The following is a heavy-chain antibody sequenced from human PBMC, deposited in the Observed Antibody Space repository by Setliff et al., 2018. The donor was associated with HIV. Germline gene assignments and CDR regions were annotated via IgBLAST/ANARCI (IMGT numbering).Heavy chain of an antibody. J-gene: IGHJ4*02. CDR1: GTSLNTYY. CDR3: AKKGRYYYGSGVTTDYFDD. Sequence: ETLSLTCAVYGTSLNTYYWTWIRYTPGRGLQWIGQIDHSGSTNYNPSLKSRVTLSVDASKNQFSLKVKFVTAADTATYYCAKKGRYYYGSGVTTDYFDDWGQGTPVTV. D-gene: IGHD3-10*01. V-gene: IGHV4-34*01. CDR2: IDHSGST.